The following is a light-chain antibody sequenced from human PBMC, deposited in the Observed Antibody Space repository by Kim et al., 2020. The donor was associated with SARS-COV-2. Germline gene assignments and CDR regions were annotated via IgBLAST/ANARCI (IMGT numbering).Light chain of an antibody. V-gene: IGLV3-1*01. CDR2: QNS. Sequence: SYELTQPPSVSVSPGQTASITCSGDKLGDKLASWYQQKPGQSPVLVMYQNSKRYSGIPGRFSGSNSGNTATLTISGTQAMDEADYFCQAWDSFTAVFGGGTQLNV. J-gene: IGLJ3*02. CDR3: QAWDSFTAV. CDR1: KLGDKL.